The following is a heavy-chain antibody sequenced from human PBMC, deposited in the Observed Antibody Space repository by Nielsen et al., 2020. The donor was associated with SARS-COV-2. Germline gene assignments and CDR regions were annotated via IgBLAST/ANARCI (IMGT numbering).Heavy chain of an antibody. V-gene: IGHV3-21*03. J-gene: IGHJ6*02. CDR2: ISSSSSYI. CDR3: ISDCSSTSCYGDYYYYGMDV. Sequence: VRQAPGKGLEWVSSISSSSSYIYYADSVKGRFTISRDNAKNSLYLQMNSLRAEDTAVYYCISDCSSTSCYGDYYYYGMDVWGQGTTVTVSS. D-gene: IGHD2-2*01.